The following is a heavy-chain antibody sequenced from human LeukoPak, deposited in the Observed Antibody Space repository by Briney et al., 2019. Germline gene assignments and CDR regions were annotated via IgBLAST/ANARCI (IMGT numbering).Heavy chain of an antibody. Sequence: GGSLGLSCAASGFTFSSYAMSWVRQAPGKGLEWVSAISGSGGSTYYADSVKGRFTISRDNSKNTLYLQMNSLRAEDTAVYYCAKAGGITIFGVVTPTDYWGQGTLVTVSS. CDR2: ISGSGGST. CDR3: AKAGGITIFGVVTPTDY. D-gene: IGHD3-3*01. CDR1: GFTFSSYA. V-gene: IGHV3-23*01. J-gene: IGHJ4*02.